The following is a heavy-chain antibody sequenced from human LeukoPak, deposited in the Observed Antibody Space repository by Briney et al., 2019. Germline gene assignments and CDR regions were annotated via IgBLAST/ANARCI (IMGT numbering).Heavy chain of an antibody. CDR3: ARGPDYFDY. J-gene: IGHJ4*02. CDR2: IYYSGST. Sequence: PSETLSLTCTVSGGPISSYYWSWIRQPPGKGLEWIGYIYYSGSTNYNPSLKSRVTISVDTSKNQFSLELSSVTAADTAVYYCARGPDYFDYWGQGTPVTVSS. CDR1: GGPISSYY. V-gene: IGHV4-59*01.